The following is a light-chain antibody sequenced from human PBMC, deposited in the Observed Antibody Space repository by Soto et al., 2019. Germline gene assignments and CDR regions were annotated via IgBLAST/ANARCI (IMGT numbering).Light chain of an antibody. V-gene: IGLV1-40*01. Sequence: QSVLTQPPSVSGAPGQRVTISCTGSSSNIGSFYDVHWYQQVPGTAPKLLIYGNNNRPSGVPDRFSGSKSGTSASLAITGLQAEDEADYYCQSYDSSLSGSIFGGGTKVTVL. CDR2: GNN. CDR3: QSYDSSLSGSI. J-gene: IGLJ2*01. CDR1: SSNIGSFYD.